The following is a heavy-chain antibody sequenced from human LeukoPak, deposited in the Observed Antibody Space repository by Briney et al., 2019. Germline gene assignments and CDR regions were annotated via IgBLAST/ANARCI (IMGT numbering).Heavy chain of an antibody. V-gene: IGHV1-46*01. CDR2: INPSGGST. Sequence: ASVKVSCKVSGYTLTELSMHWVRQAPGQGPEWMGIINPSGGSTSYAQKFQGRVIMTRDTSTSIVYMELSSLRSEDTAVYYCARGGFVSTNWGPIDYWGQGTLVTVSS. J-gene: IGHJ4*02. CDR1: GYTLTELS. CDR3: ARGGFVSTNWGPIDY. D-gene: IGHD7-27*01.